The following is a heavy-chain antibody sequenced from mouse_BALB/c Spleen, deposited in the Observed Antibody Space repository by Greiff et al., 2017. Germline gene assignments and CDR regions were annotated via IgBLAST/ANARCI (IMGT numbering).Heavy chain of an antibody. CDR3: DSKYYGSSYLAWFAY. D-gene: IGHD1-1*01. Sequence: VQLQQSGAELMKPGASVKISCKATGYTFSSYWIEWVKQRPGHGLEWIGEILPGSGSTDYNEKFKGKATFTADTSSNTAYMQLSSLTSQDSAVSYWDSKYYGSSYLAWFAYWGQGTLVTVSA. V-gene: IGHV1-9*01. CDR1: GYTFSSYW. J-gene: IGHJ3*01. CDR2: ILPGSGST.